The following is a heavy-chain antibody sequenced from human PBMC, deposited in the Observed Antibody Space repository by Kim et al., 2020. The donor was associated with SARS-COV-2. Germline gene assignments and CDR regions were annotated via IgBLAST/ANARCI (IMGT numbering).Heavy chain of an antibody. J-gene: IGHJ4*02. CDR1: GGTFSSYA. Sequence: SVKVSCKASGGTFSSYAISWVRQAPGQGLEWMGGIIPIFGTANYAQKFQGRVTITADESTSTAYMELSSLRSEDTAVYYCARRRYYYGSGTPFDYWGQGTLVTVSS. CDR3: ARRRYYYGSGTPFDY. V-gene: IGHV1-69*13. D-gene: IGHD3-10*01. CDR2: IIPIFGTA.